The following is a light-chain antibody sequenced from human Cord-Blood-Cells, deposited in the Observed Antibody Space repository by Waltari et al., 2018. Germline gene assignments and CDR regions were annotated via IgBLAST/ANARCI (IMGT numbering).Light chain of an antibody. CDR3: CSYAGSYTVV. CDR1: SSDVGGYKY. V-gene: IGLV2-11*01. Sequence: QSALTQPRSVSGSPGQSVPISCTGTSSDVGGYKYVSWYQQHPGKAPKLMIYDVSKRPSGVPDRFSGSKSGNTASLTISGLQAEDEADYYCCSYAGSYTVVFGGGTKLTVL. J-gene: IGLJ2*01. CDR2: DVS.